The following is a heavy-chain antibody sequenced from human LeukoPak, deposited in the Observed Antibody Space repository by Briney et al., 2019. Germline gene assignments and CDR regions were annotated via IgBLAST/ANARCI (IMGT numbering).Heavy chain of an antibody. CDR1: GFXFSSYG. Sequence: PGRSLRLPCAASGFXFSSYGMHWVRRPPGKGLEWVAVISYDGINKYHADSVKGRFTISRDNSKNTLYLQMNSLRAEDTALYYCANLYGDSGLDYWGQGTLVTVSS. J-gene: IGHJ4*02. CDR3: ANLYGDSGLDY. CDR2: ISYDGINK. V-gene: IGHV3-30*18. D-gene: IGHD4-17*01.